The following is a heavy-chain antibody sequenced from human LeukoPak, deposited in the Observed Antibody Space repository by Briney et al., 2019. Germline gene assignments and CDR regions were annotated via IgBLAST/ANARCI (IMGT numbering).Heavy chain of an antibody. D-gene: IGHD3-22*01. CDR2: INWNGGTT. CDR3: ARDKHYYDSSNYV. V-gene: IGHV3-20*04. CDR1: GFTFNDYG. J-gene: IGHJ4*02. Sequence: GGSLRLSCAASGFTFNDYGMSGVCQGPGKGLEWVSGINWNGGTTGYADSVRGRFTISRDNAKNSLYLQMNSLRAEDTALYYCARDKHYYDSSNYVWGQGTLVTVSS.